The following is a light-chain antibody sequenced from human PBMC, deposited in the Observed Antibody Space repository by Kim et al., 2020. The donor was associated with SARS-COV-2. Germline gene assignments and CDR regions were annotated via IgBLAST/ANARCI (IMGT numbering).Light chain of an antibody. V-gene: IGKV3-20*01. Sequence: PGKRATHSCRASQSVSSSYLAWYQQKPGEAAGLVIYGASSRATGIPDRFSGSGSGKDFTLTNSRLEPEDFVVYYCQQYGSSPPIAFGRGARLEI. J-gene: IGKJ5*01. CDR2: GAS. CDR1: QSVSSSY. CDR3: QQYGSSPPIA.